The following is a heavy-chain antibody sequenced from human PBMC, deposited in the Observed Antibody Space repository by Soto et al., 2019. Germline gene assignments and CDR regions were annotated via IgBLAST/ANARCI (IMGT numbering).Heavy chain of an antibody. CDR2: ISYDGSNK. CDR1: GFTFSSYG. Sequence: PGGSLRLSCAASGFTFSSYGMHWVRQAPGKGLEWVAVISYDGSNKYYADSVKGRFTISRDNSKNTLYLQMNSLRAEDTAVYYCATLWFGELLFAFDIWGQGTMVTVS. D-gene: IGHD3-10*01. V-gene: IGHV3-30*03. CDR3: ATLWFGELLFAFDI. J-gene: IGHJ3*02.